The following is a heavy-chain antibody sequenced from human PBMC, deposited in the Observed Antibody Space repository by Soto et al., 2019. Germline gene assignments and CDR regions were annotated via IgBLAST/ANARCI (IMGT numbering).Heavy chain of an antibody. CDR1: GFNFRYFW. CDR2: IPSDGRDV. CDR3: AGGMTVAGLDY. V-gene: IGHV3-74*01. J-gene: IGHJ4*02. Sequence: GGSLRLSCEASGFNFRYFWMRWVRQPPGKGPEWVSNIPSDGRDVSYADSVKGRFTISRDNSKNTLYLQMNSLRAEDTAVYYCAGGMTVAGLDYWGQGTLVTVSS. D-gene: IGHD6-19*01.